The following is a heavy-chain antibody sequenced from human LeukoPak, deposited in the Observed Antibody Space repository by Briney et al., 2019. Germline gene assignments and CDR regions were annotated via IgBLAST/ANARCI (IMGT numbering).Heavy chain of an antibody. D-gene: IGHD3-10*01. V-gene: IGHV3-7*01. CDR3: ARVLGGDDY. CDR1: GFTFSSHW. CDR2: IKEDGTRK. J-gene: IGHJ4*02. Sequence: GGSLRLSCAASGFTFSSHWMTWVRQAPGKGLEWVANIKEDGTRKNYVDSVKGRFTISRDNAKNSLYLQMSGLRAEDTAVYYCARVLGGDDYWGQGTLVTVSS.